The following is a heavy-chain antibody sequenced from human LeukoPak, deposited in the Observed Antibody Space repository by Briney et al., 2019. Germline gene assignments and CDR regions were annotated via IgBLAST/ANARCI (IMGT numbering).Heavy chain of an antibody. V-gene: IGHV4-4*07. D-gene: IGHD2-15*01. CDR1: GGSISSYY. Sequence: SETLSLTCTVSGGSISSYYWSWIRQPAGKGLEWIGRIYTSGSTNYNPSLKSRVTMSVDTSKNQFSLKLSSVTAADTAVYYCARLLGYCSGGSCLNWFDPWGQGTLATVSS. J-gene: IGHJ5*02. CDR3: ARLLGYCSGGSCLNWFDP. CDR2: IYTSGST.